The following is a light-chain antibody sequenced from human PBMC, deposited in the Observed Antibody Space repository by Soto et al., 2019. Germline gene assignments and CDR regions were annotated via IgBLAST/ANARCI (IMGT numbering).Light chain of an antibody. CDR1: SSNFGTNT. CDR2: NNN. Sequence: QSVLTQPPSASGTPGQRVTISCSGRSSNFGTNTVNWYQHLPGTAPKLLIYNNNQRPSGVPDRFSGSKSGTSASLAISGLQSEDEADYFCAAWDDSLSGPVFGGGTKQTVL. CDR3: AAWDDSLSGPV. J-gene: IGLJ3*02. V-gene: IGLV1-44*01.